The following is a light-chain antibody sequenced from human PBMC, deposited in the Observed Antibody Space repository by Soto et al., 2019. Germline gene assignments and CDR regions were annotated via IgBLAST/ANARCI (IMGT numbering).Light chain of an antibody. V-gene: IGKV1-5*03. CDR2: KAF. CDR3: QQYNSFPT. J-gene: IGKJ1*01. CDR1: QSISSW. Sequence: DIQMTQSPSTLSASVGDRVTITCRASQSISSWLAWYQQKPGKAPKLLIYKAFSLESGVPSRFSGSGSGTEFTLTISSLQPDDFATYYCQQYNSFPTIGQGTKVEI.